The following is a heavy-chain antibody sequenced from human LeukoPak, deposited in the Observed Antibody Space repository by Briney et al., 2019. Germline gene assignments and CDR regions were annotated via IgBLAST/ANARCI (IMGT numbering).Heavy chain of an antibody. CDR1: GGSISISNW. J-gene: IGHJ4*02. CDR2: VYHSGST. V-gene: IGHV4-4*02. Sequence: PSGTLPLTCAVSGGSISISNWWTWVRQPPGKGLEWIGEVYHSGSTNYNPSLKSRVTISVDKSKNQFSLKLNSVTAADTAVYYCARNGGNSDVDDWGQGTLVTVSS. D-gene: IGHD4-23*01. CDR3: ARNGGNSDVDD.